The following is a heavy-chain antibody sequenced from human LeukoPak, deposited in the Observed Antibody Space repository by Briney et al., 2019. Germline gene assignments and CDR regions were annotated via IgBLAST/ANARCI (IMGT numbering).Heavy chain of an antibody. Sequence: PSETLSLTCTVSGGSISSSSYYGGWIRQPPGKGLEWIGSIYYSGSTYYNPSLKSRVTISVDTSKNQFSLKLSSVTAADTAVYYCARDRAYDFWSGGGNWFDPWGQGTLVTVSS. CDR1: GGSISSSSYY. CDR3: ARDRAYDFWSGGGNWFDP. CDR2: IYYSGST. J-gene: IGHJ5*02. V-gene: IGHV4-39*07. D-gene: IGHD3-3*01.